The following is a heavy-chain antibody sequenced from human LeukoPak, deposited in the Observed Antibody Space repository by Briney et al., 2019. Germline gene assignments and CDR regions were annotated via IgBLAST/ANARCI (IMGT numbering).Heavy chain of an antibody. D-gene: IGHD3/OR15-3a*01. CDR3: ARFGGTGDYFDY. CDR1: GFTFSSHW. J-gene: IGHJ4*02. Sequence: GGSLRLSCAASGFTFSSHWMHWVRQTPGKGLVWVSRINTDESKINHADSVKGRFTISRDNAKNTLYLQMNSLRAEDTAVYYCARFGGTGDYFDYWGQGTLVTVSS. V-gene: IGHV3-74*01. CDR2: INTDESKI.